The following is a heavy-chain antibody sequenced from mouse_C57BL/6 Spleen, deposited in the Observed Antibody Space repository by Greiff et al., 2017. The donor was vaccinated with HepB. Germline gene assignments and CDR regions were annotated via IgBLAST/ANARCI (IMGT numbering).Heavy chain of an antibody. D-gene: IGHD1-1*02. CDR3: TRWGSGPFDY. J-gene: IGHJ2*02. V-gene: IGHV1-15*01. Sequence: QVQLQQSGAELVRPGASVTLSCKASGYTFTDYEMHWVKQTPVHGLEWIGAIYPETGGTAYNQKFKGKAILTADKSSSTAYMELHNLTSEDSAVYYSTRWGSGPFDYWGQGTSRTVSA. CDR2: IYPETGGT. CDR1: GYTFTDYE.